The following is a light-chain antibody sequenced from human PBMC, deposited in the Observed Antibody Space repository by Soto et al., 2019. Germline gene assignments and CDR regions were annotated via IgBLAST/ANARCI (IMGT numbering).Light chain of an antibody. CDR1: QSIGAS. V-gene: IGKV1-5*01. J-gene: IGKJ1*01. CDR3: QRYGGPCT. Sequence: DLQMTQSPSTLSPSIGDRITITCRASQSIGASLVWYQQKPGTAPKVLIYDASTLESGVPSRFSGSGSGTIFLLTISLLPADDFASYCCQRYGGPCTFGLGTKLEIK. CDR2: DAS.